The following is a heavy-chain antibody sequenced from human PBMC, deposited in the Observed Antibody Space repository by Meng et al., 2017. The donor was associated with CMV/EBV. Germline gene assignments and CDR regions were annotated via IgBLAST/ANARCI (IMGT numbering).Heavy chain of an antibody. CDR1: GFTFSGSA. D-gene: IGHD6-6*01. CDR3: TRRSSSNDY. J-gene: IGHJ4*02. V-gene: IGHV3-73*01. CDR2: IRSKANSYAI. Sequence: GGSLRLSCAASGFTFSGSAMHWVRQASGKGLEWVGRIRSKANSYAIAYAASVKGRFTISRDDSKNTAYLQMNSLKTEDTAVYYCTRRSSSNDYWGQGTLVTVLL.